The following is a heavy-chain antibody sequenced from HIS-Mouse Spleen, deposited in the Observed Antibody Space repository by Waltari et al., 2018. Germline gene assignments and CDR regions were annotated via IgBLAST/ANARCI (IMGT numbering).Heavy chain of an antibody. CDR1: GYTLTELS. CDR3: ATVKEGAARDAFDI. V-gene: IGHV1-24*01. D-gene: IGHD6-6*01. J-gene: IGHJ3*02. CDR2: FDPEDGET. Sequence: QVQLVQSGAEVKKPGAAVKVSCKVSGYTLTELSMNWVRQAPGKGLEWMGGFDPEDGETIYAQKFQGRVTMTEDTSTDTAYIELSSLRSEDTAVYYCATVKEGAARDAFDIWGQGTMVTVSS.